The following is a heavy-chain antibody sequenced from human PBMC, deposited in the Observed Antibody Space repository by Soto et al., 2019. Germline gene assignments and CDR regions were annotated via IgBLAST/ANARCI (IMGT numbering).Heavy chain of an antibody. J-gene: IGHJ4*02. V-gene: IGHV4-34*01. D-gene: IGHD3-22*01. CDR2: INQSGPT. Sequence: QVRLQQWGAGLLKPSETLSLICTVYGESFSGYYWTWIRQPPGKGLEWIGEINQSGPTNYNSSLKSKVAITVDTSKNQFSLKLKSVTAAATAVYYCARELGYSDSSALDSWGQGTLVTVSS. CDR1: GESFSGYY. CDR3: ARELGYSDSSALDS.